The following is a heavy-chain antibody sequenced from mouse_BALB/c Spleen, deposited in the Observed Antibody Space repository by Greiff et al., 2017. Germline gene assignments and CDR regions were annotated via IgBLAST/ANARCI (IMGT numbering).Heavy chain of an antibody. V-gene: IGHV6-6*02. D-gene: IGHD1-1*01. J-gene: IGHJ1*01. Sequence: EVKVIESGGGLVQPGGSMKLSCVASGFTFSNYWMNWVRQSPEKGLEWVAEIRLKSNNYATHYAESVKGRFTISRDDSKSSVYLQMNNLRAEDTGIYYCTRNYYGSPYWYFDVWGAGTTVTVSS. CDR3: TRNYYGSPYWYFDV. CDR2: IRLKSNNYAT. CDR1: GFTFSNYW.